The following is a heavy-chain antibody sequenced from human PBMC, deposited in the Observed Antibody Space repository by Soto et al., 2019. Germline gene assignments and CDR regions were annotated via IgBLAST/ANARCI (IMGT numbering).Heavy chain of an antibody. CDR2: IYDSGST. D-gene: IGHD3-10*01. CDR3: ARDGKYYYGSGIDP. V-gene: IGHV4-59*12. J-gene: IGHJ5*02. Sequence: PSETLSLTCTVSGGSISHFYWSWIRQSPGKGLEWLGYIYDSGSTNYNPSLKSRVTISVDTSKNQFSLKLSSVTAADTAVYYCARDGKYYYGSGIDPWGQGTLVTVSS. CDR1: GGSISHFY.